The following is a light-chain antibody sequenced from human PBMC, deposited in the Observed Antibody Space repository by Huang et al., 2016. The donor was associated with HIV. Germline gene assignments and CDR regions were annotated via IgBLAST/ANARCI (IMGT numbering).Light chain of an antibody. V-gene: IGKV3-20*01. J-gene: IGKJ1*01. CDR1: QSVSNNY. CDR2: GAS. CDR3: QQYGSSPKT. Sequence: IVLTQSPGTLSLSPGERATLSCRASQSVSNNYLAWYQQKPGQAPRLLIYGASSRATGIPDRFSGSGSGTDFTLTISRLEPEDFAVFYCQQYGSSPKTFGQGTKVEI.